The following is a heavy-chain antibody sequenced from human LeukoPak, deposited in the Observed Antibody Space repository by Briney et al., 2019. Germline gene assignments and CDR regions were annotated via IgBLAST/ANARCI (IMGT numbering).Heavy chain of an antibody. J-gene: IGHJ3*02. CDR3: AKYLNVDTATVNDAFDI. Sequence: GGSLRLSCAASGFTFSSYGMHWVRQAPGKGLEWVAFIRYDGSNKYYADSVKGRFTISRDNSKNTLYLQMNGLRAEDTAVYYCAKYLNVDTATVNDAFDIWGQGTMVTVSS. CDR2: IRYDGSNK. V-gene: IGHV3-30*02. D-gene: IGHD5-18*01. CDR1: GFTFSSYG.